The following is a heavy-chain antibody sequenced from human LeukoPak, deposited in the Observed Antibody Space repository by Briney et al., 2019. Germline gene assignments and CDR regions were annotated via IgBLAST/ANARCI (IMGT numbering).Heavy chain of an antibody. Sequence: ASVKVSCKASGYTFTSYYIHWVRQAPGQGLEWMGWISPYNGNTRYVQKLQGRVTMTTDTSTSTAYMELRSLRFDDTAVYYCARAGPGSGWYFDYWGQGTLVTVSA. CDR3: ARAGPGSGWYFDY. CDR2: ISPYNGNT. D-gene: IGHD6-19*01. V-gene: IGHV1-18*04. J-gene: IGHJ4*02. CDR1: GYTFTSYY.